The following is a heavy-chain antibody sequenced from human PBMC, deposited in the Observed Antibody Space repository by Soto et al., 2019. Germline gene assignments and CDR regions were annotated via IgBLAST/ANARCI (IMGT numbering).Heavy chain of an antibody. V-gene: IGHV4-39*01. D-gene: IGHD3-22*01. Sequence: SETLSLTCSVSGGSFSSSHSFWSWIRQPPGKGLEWIVSIYYGGMTYYGPSLKRRVTLSVDTSTSQFSLRLSSVTAADTAVYYCATGPETFHPSGYYVNWFDPWGQGTLVTVSS. CDR2: IYYGGMT. J-gene: IGHJ5*02. CDR1: GGSFSSSHSF. CDR3: ATGPETFHPSGYYVNWFDP.